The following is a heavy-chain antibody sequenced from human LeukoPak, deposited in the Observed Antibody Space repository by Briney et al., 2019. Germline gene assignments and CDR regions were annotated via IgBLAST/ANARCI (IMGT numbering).Heavy chain of an antibody. CDR2: SSTSSSYI. D-gene: IGHD5-18*01. Sequence: GGSLRLSCAASGFTLSRHSMNWVRQAPGKGLEWVSSSSTSSSYIYYADSVKGRFTISRDNAKKSLFLQMNSLRAEDTAVYYCARVFRGYSYGYFDYWGQGTLVTVSS. CDR1: GFTLSRHS. CDR3: ARVFRGYSYGYFDY. J-gene: IGHJ4*02. V-gene: IGHV3-21*01.